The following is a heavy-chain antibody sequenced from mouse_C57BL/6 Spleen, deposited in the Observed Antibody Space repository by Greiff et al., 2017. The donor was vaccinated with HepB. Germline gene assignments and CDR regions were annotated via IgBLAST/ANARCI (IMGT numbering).Heavy chain of an antibody. CDR2: IRLKSDNYAT. D-gene: IGHD1-1*01. CDR3: TIDGGYFDY. CDR1: GFTFSNYW. Sequence: EVKLEESGGGLVQPGGSMKLSCVASGFTFSNYWMNWVRQSPEKGLEWVAQIRLKSDNYATHYAESVKGRFTISRDDSKSSVYLQMNNLRAEDTGIYYCTIDGGYFDYWGQGTTLTVSS. J-gene: IGHJ2*01. V-gene: IGHV6-3*01.